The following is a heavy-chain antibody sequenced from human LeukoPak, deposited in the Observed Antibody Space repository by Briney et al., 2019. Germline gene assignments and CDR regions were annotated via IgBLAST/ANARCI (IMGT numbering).Heavy chain of an antibody. V-gene: IGHV3-74*01. CDR2: MYGDMSDI. Sequence: PGGSLRLSCEVSGFTLSDSWMHWVRQTPGKGLVWVSRMYGDMSDISYADSVKGRFTISRDNAKNTVYLQMNSLRGEDTAVYYCARDLGLRGSTWGQGTLVTVSS. D-gene: IGHD4-23*01. CDR1: GFTLSDSW. J-gene: IGHJ5*02. CDR3: ARDLGLRGST.